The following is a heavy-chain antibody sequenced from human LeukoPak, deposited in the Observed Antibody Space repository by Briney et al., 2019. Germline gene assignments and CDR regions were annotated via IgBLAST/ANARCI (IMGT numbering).Heavy chain of an antibody. J-gene: IGHJ4*02. Sequence: RTGGSLRLSCAASGFTFDDYGMSWVRQAPGKGLEWVSGINWNGGSTGYADSVKGRFTISRDNAKNSLYLQMNSLRAEDTAVYYCAKDCVLLWFGELEGGCFDYWGQGTLVTVSS. CDR1: GFTFDDYG. D-gene: IGHD3-10*01. CDR2: INWNGGST. V-gene: IGHV3-20*04. CDR3: AKDCVLLWFGELEGGCFDY.